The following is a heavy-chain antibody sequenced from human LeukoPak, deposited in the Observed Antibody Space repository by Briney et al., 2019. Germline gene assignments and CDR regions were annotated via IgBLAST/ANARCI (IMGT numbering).Heavy chain of an antibody. CDR2: TIPIFGTA. CDR1: GGTFSSYA. Sequence: SVKVSCKASGGTFSSYAISWVRQAPGQGLEWMGRTIPIFGTANYAQKFQGRVTITTDESTSTAYMELSSLRSEDTAVYYCAKEDPDGALDYWGQGTLVTVSS. CDR3: AKEDPDGALDY. V-gene: IGHV1-69*05. J-gene: IGHJ4*02. D-gene: IGHD4-17*01.